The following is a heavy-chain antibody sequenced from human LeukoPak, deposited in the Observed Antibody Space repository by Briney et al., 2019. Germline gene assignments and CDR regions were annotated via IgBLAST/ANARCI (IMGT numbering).Heavy chain of an antibody. Sequence: GGSLRLSCLTSGFTFSNYAMNWVRQVPGKGLEWVSGIAETSDRTYYADSVNGRFTISRDNSKNTLYLQMNTLTAEDTAIYYCATGYTSSSQRGDYWGQGTLVTVSS. CDR1: GFTFSNYA. D-gene: IGHD6-6*01. V-gene: IGHV3-23*01. CDR3: ATGYTSSSQRGDY. J-gene: IGHJ4*02. CDR2: IAETSDRT.